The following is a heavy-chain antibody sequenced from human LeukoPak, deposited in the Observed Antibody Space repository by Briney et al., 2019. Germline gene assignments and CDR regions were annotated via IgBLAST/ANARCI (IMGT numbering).Heavy chain of an antibody. CDR2: IHHSKSS. CDR1: GGSISSSSYY. J-gene: IGHJ4*02. CDR3: ARGGDWLFDY. D-gene: IGHD2-21*02. Sequence: SETLSLTCTVSGGSISSSSYYWGWIRQPPGKGLEWIGEIHHSKSSNYYPSLKSRVTISVDKSKNQFSLELNSVTAADTAVYYCARGGDWLFDYWGQGILVTVSS. V-gene: IGHV4-39*07.